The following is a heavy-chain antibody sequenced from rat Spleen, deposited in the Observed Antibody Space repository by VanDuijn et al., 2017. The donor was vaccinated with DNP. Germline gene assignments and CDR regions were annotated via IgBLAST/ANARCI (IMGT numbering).Heavy chain of an antibody. V-gene: IGHV4-2*01. CDR2: LNKERRRI. CDR1: GFIFFDYW. CDR3: TRGPNYGGDSDYFDY. J-gene: IGHJ2*01. D-gene: IGHD1-11*01. Sequence: EVKLVESGGGLVQPGRSLKLSCAASGFIFFDYWMGWVRQAPGKGLEWIGELNKERRRINYNTSLRDKFTIPRDNVQNTLYLQTTTLGSEDTTIYCCTRGPNYGGDSDYFDYWGQGVMVTVSS.